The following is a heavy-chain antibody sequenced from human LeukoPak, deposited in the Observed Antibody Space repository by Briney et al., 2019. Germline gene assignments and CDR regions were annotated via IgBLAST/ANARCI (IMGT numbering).Heavy chain of an antibody. CDR1: GGSISSSSYY. V-gene: IGHV4-39*01. D-gene: IGHD4-11*01. Sequence: SETLSLTCTVSGGSISSSSYYWGWIRQPPGKGLEWIGSIYYSGSTYYNPSLKSRVTISVDTSKNQFSLKLSSVTAADTAVYYCARLETVTPSCWGQGTLVTVSS. CDR3: ARLETVTPSC. CDR2: IYYSGST. J-gene: IGHJ4*02.